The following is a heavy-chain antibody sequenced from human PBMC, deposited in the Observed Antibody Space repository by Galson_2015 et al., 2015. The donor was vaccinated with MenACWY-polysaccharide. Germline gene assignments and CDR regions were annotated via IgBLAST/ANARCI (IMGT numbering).Heavy chain of an antibody. CDR2: IRYDGSNK. V-gene: IGHV3-30*02. D-gene: IGHD3-16*01. Sequence: SLRLSCAASGFTFSGFDMHWVRQAPGKGLEWVAFIRYDGSNKYYADSVMGRFTISRDNSKNTLYLQMNSMRAEDMAVYYCAKTLGADYWGQGTLVTVSS. CDR1: GFTFSGFD. J-gene: IGHJ4*02. CDR3: AKTLGADY.